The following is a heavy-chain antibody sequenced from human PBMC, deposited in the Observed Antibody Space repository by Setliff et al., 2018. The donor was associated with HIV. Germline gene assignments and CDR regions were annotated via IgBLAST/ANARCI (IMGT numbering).Heavy chain of an antibody. CDR3: MRGRSITIFGVAYFDF. J-gene: IGHJ4*02. V-gene: IGHV4-38-2*01. CDR2: VYHSGTT. D-gene: IGHD3-3*01. Sequence: ETLSLTCAVAGYSISTAYYWGWIRQPPGKGLEWIGSVYHSGTTYYNPSLKSRVTISVDMSNNQFSLKVTSVTAADTAVYYCMRGRSITIFGVAYFDFWGQGTQVTVSS. CDR1: GYSISTAYY.